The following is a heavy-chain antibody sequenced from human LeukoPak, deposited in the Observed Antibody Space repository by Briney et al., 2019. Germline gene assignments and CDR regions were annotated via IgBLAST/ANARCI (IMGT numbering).Heavy chain of an antibody. Sequence: GASVKVSCKASGYTFTSYDINWVRQATGQGLEWMGWMNPNSGNTGYAQKLQGRVTMTRNTSISTAYMELSSLRSEDTAVYYCARGITMVRGYNWFDPWGQGTLVTVSS. J-gene: IGHJ5*02. D-gene: IGHD3-10*01. CDR1: GYTFTSYD. CDR3: ARGITMVRGYNWFDP. CDR2: MNPNSGNT. V-gene: IGHV1-8*01.